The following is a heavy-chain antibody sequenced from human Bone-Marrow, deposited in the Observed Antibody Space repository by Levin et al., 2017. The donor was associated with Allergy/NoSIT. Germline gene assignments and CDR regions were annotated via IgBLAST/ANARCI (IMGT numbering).Heavy chain of an antibody. V-gene: IGHV3-30*18. CDR2: ISYDGSNK. D-gene: IGHD6-6*01. CDR3: AKGEAARRDY. CDR1: GFTFSSYG. Sequence: GGSLRLSCAASGFTFSSYGMHWVRQAPGKGLEWVAVISYDGSNKYYADSVKGRFTISRDNSKNTLYLQMNSLRAEDTAVYYCAKGEAARRDYWGQGTLVTVSS. J-gene: IGHJ4*02.